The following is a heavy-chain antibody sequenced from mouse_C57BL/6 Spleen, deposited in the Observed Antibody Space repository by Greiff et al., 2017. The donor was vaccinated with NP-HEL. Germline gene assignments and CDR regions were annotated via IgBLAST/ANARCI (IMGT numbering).Heavy chain of an antibody. Sequence: EVMLVESGGGLVQPGGSMKLSCVASEFTFSNYWMNWVRQSPEKGLEWVAQIRLKSDNYATHYAESVKGRFTISRDDSKSSVYLQMNNLRAEDTGIYYCTPITTLDYWGQGTTLTVSS. D-gene: IGHD1-1*01. CDR1: EFTFSNYW. CDR2: IRLKSDNYAT. CDR3: TPITTLDY. J-gene: IGHJ2*01. V-gene: IGHV6-3*01.